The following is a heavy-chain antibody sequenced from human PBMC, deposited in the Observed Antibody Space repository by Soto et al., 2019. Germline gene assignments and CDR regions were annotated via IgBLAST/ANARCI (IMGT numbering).Heavy chain of an antibody. D-gene: IGHD4-17*01. CDR3: AGDLHGDPYY. CDR2: IRAYNGNT. Sequence: QVQLVQSGAEVKKPGASVKVSCKASGYTFTSYGISWVRQDPGQGLEWMGWIRAYNGNTNYAQKLQGRVTMTTDTSTSTAYMELRSMTSYYTAVYYCAGDLHGDPYYWGQGTLVTVSS. CDR1: GYTFTSYG. J-gene: IGHJ4*02. V-gene: IGHV1-18*01.